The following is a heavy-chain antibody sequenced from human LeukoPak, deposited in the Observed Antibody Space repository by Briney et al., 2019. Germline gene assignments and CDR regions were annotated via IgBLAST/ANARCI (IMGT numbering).Heavy chain of an antibody. D-gene: IGHD3-16*02. V-gene: IGHV3-23*01. J-gene: IGHJ4*02. CDR1: GFTFSSYA. CDR2: ISGSGGST. CDR3: AKEGQFDDYVWGSYRFRPLYYFDY. Sequence: PGGSLRLSCAASGFTFSSYAMSWVRQAPGKGLEWVSAISGSGGSTYYADSVKGRFTISRDNSKNTLYLQMNSLRAEDTAVYYCAKEGQFDDYVWGSYRFRPLYYFDYWGQGTLVTVSS.